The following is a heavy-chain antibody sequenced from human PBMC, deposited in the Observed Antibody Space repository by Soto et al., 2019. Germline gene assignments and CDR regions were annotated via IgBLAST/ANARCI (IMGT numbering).Heavy chain of an antibody. J-gene: IGHJ4*02. CDR2: ISAYNGNT. Sequence: ASVKVSCKASGYRFTSYGISWVRQAPGQGLEWMGWISAYNGNTNYAQKFQDRVTMTTDTSTSTAYMELRGLRSDDTAMYYCARDAAAGLNDYWGQGTLVTVSS. D-gene: IGHD6-13*01. CDR3: ARDAAAGLNDY. V-gene: IGHV1-18*01. CDR1: GYRFTSYG.